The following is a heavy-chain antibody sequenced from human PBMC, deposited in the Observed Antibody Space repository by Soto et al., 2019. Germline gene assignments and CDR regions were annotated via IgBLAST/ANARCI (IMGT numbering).Heavy chain of an antibody. CDR3: ARDSGGSYLGGMDV. D-gene: IGHD1-26*01. CDR2: IYSGGST. Sequence: GGSLRLSCAASWFTVSSNYMSWVRQAPWKGLEWVSVIYSGGSTYYADSVKGRFTISRDNSKNTLYLQMNSLRAEDTAVYYCARDSGGSYLGGMDVSGQGTTVTVSS. V-gene: IGHV3-53*01. J-gene: IGHJ6*02. CDR1: WFTVSSNY.